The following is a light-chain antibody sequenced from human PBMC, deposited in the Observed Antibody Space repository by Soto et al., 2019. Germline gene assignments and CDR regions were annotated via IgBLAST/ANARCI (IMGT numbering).Light chain of an antibody. V-gene: IGLV1-44*01. J-gene: IGLJ2*01. CDR2: FNS. Sequence: QSVLTQPPSVSGTPGQRVTISCSGSRSNIESNTVNWYQQLPGTAPKLLIFFNSHRPSGVPDRFSGSKSGTSASLAISGLQSEDEGDYYCATWDDSLNGYVVFGGGTKLTVL. CDR3: ATWDDSLNGYVV. CDR1: RSNIESNT.